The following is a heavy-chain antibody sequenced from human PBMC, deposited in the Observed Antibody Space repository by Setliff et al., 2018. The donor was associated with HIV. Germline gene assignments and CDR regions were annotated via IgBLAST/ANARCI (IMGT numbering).Heavy chain of an antibody. J-gene: IGHJ4*02. D-gene: IGHD2-15*01. CDR1: GGSVTNGGYF. Sequence: SETLSLTCTVSGGSVTNGGYFWSWIRQHPGKGLEWIGHIHTSGSSSYNPSLKSRVTISIDMSKNQFSLKLSSVTAADTAVYYCARSAARTAGTTVVAPYDYWGQGTLVTVSS. CDR2: IHTSGSS. CDR3: ARSAARTAGTTVVAPYDY. V-gene: IGHV4-61*08.